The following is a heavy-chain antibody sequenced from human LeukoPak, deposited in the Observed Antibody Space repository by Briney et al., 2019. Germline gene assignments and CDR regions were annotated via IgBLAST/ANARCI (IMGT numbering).Heavy chain of an antibody. J-gene: IGHJ4*02. CDR1: GDSVSSNSAA. CDR3: ARSIGIAVADH. V-gene: IGHV6-1*01. Sequence: SQTLSLTCAVSGDSVSSNSAAWNWVRQSPSGGLEWLGRTYYRSGWHNNYAISVKSRIIINPDTSRNQFSLQLKSVTPEDTAVYYCARSIGIAVADHWGQGTLVTVSS. D-gene: IGHD6-19*01. CDR2: TYYRSGWHN.